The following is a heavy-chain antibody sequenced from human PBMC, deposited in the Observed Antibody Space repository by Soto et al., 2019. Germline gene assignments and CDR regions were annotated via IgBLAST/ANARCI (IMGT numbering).Heavy chain of an antibody. D-gene: IGHD3-10*01. CDR2: IYWDDDK. Sequence: QITLKESGPTLVKPTQTLTLTCTFSGFSLSTSGVGVGWIRQPPGKALEWLARIYWDDDKRYSPSLKSRLTITKDTSKNQVVLTMTNMDPVDTATYYCARGRVGSRSYYYAMDVWGQGTTVTVSS. CDR1: GFSLSTSGVG. V-gene: IGHV2-5*02. J-gene: IGHJ6*02. CDR3: ARGRVGSRSYYYAMDV.